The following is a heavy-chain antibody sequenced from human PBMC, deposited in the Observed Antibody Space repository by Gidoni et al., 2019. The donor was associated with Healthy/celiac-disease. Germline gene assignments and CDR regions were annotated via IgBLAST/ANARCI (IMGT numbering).Heavy chain of an antibody. CDR3: ARHHNVVAATEIDY. V-gene: IGHV5-51*01. D-gene: IGHD2-15*01. J-gene: IGHJ4*02. Sequence: EVQLVQSGAEVKKPGESLKIALKGYGYSFPSYWIGWVRQMPGKGLEWVGIIYPVDSDTSYSPSFQGQVTISADKSISTAYLQWSSLKASDTAMYYCARHHNVVAATEIDYWGQGTLVTVSS. CDR2: IYPVDSDT. CDR1: GYSFPSYW.